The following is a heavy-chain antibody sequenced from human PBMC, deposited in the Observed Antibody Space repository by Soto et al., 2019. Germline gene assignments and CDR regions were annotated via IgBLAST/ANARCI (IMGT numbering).Heavy chain of an antibody. CDR2: VIPIFGTP. CDR3: AKIRWTISLQEEDAI. D-gene: IGHD2-15*01. J-gene: IGHJ4*02. Sequence: QVQLVQSGAEVKKPGSSVKVSCNSSGGTFGSYAISWVRQAPGQGLEWMGGVIPIFGTPHYAQKFHGRVTITADIPTSTAYLELSSLKSADTAAYYCAKIRWTISLQEEDAIWGQGTLVTVSS. CDR1: GGTFGSYA. V-gene: IGHV1-69*06.